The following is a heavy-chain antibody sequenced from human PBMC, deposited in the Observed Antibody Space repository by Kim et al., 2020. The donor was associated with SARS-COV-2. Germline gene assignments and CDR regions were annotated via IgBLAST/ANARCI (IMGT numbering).Heavy chain of an antibody. CDR3: ARQVAGWDRRFDY. CDR2: IYVSGST. CDR1: GGSFSFYH. J-gene: IGHJ4*02. D-gene: IGHD6-19*01. V-gene: IGHV4-4*07. Sequence: SETLSLICTVSGGSFSFYHWSWIRQSAGKGLEWIGRIYVSGSTNYNPSLKSRVTMSVDTSENQMSLRLTSVTAADTAIYYCARQVAGWDRRFDYWGQGILVTVSS.